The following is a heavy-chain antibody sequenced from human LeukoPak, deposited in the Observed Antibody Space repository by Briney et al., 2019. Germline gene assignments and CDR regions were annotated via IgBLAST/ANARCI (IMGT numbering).Heavy chain of an antibody. V-gene: IGHV1-8*01. CDR1: GYTFTSYD. J-gene: IGHJ3*02. CDR3: ASRDSSGYYGAFDI. CDR2: MNPNSGNT. D-gene: IGHD3-22*01. Sequence: ASVKVSCKASGYTFTSYDINWVRQATGQGLEWMGWMNPNSGNTGYAQKFQGRVTMTRNTSISTAYMELSSLRAEDTAVYYCASRDSSGYYGAFDIWGQGTMVTVSS.